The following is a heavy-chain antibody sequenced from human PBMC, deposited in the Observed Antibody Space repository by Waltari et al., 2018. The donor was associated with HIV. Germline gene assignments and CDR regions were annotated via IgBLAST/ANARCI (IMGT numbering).Heavy chain of an antibody. CDR2: ISNNGHST. V-gene: IGHV3-64D*06. Sequence: EVQLVESGGGLVQPGGSLRLSCSASGFTFSSYSMPWVRQAPGKGLEYVSAISNNGHSTYYADSVKGRFTISRYNSKNTLNLQMSSLRAEDTAVYYCVKEGGYCSGGRCYYYGMDVWGQGTTVTVSS. J-gene: IGHJ6*02. CDR1: GFTFSSYS. D-gene: IGHD2-15*01. CDR3: VKEGGYCSGGRCYYYGMDV.